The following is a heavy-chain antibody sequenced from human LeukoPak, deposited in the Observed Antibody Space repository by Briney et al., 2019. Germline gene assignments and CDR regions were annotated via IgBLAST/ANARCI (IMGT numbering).Heavy chain of an antibody. CDR1: GGSISSSSYY. CDR3: ANTTPNYYGSGQTVPPFDY. J-gene: IGHJ4*02. CDR2: IYYSGST. V-gene: IGHV4-39*01. D-gene: IGHD3-10*01. Sequence: SETLSLTCTVSGGSISSSSYYWGWIRQPPGKGLEWIGSIYYSGSTYYNPSLKSRVTISVDTSKNQFSLKLSSVTAADTAVYYCANTTPNYYGSGQTVPPFDYWGQGTLVTVSS.